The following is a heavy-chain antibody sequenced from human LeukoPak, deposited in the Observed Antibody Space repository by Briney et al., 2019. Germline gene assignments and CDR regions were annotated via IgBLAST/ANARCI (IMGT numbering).Heavy chain of an antibody. J-gene: IGHJ4*02. CDR2: ISYDGSNK. D-gene: IGHD6-19*01. CDR1: GFTFSSYS. V-gene: IGHV3-30*18. CDR3: AKAGSGWYYFDY. Sequence: GGSLRLSCAASGFTFSSYSMNWVRQAPGKGLEWVAVISYDGSNKYYADSVKGRFTISRDNSKNTLYLQMNSLRAEDTAVYYCAKAGSGWYYFDYWGQGTLVTVSS.